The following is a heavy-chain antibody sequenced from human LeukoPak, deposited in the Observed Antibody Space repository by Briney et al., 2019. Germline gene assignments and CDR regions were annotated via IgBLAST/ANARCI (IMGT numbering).Heavy chain of an antibody. V-gene: IGHV3-30*18. J-gene: IGHJ6*02. Sequence: GRSLRLSCAASGFTFSSYGMHWVRQAPGKGLEWVAVISYDGSNKYYADSVKGRFTISRDNSKNTLYLQMNSLRAEDTAVYYCAKGSYYYGMDVWSQGTTVTVSS. CDR3: AKGSYYYGMDV. CDR1: GFTFSSYG. CDR2: ISYDGSNK.